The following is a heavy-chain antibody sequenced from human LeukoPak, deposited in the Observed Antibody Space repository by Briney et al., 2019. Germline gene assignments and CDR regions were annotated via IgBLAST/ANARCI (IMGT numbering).Heavy chain of an antibody. CDR2: INHSGST. Sequence: SETLSLTCAVYGGSLSGYYWSWIRQPPGKGLEWIGEINHSGSTNYNPSLKSRVTISVDTSKTQFSLKLSSVTAADTAVYYCARDGYGMDVWGQGTTVTVSS. V-gene: IGHV4-34*01. CDR1: GGSLSGYY. J-gene: IGHJ6*02. CDR3: ARDGYGMDV.